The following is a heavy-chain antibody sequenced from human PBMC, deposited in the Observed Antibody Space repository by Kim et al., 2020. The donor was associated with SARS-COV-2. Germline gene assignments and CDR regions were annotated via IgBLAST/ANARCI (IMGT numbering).Heavy chain of an antibody. CDR1: GFTFSSYS. CDR2: ISSSSSYI. CDR3: ASMAAAGPDYYYYYGMDV. V-gene: IGHV3-21*01. J-gene: IGHJ6*02. Sequence: GGSLRLSCAASGFTFSSYSMNWVRQAPGKGLEWVSSISSSSSYIYYADSVKGRFTISRDNAKNSLYLQMNSLRAEDTAVYYCASMAAAGPDYYYYYGMDVWGQGTTVTVSS. D-gene: IGHD6-13*01.